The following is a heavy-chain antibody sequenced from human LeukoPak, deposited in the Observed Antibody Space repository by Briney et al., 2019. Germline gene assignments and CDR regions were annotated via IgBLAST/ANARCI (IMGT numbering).Heavy chain of an antibody. J-gene: IGHJ5*02. CDR3: AREVYDILTGYLNWFDP. CDR1: GGSISSYY. Sequence: SETLSLTCTVSGGSISSYYWSWIRQPPGKGLEWIGYIYYSGSTNYNPSLKSRVTISVDTSKNQFSLKLSSVTATDTAVYYCAREVYDILTGYLNWFDPWGQGTLVTVSS. D-gene: IGHD3-9*01. V-gene: IGHV4-59*01. CDR2: IYYSGST.